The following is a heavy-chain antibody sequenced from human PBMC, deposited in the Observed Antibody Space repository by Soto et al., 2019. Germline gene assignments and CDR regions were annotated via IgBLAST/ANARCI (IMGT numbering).Heavy chain of an antibody. Sequence: QVQLVQSGAEVKKPGSSVKVSCKASRGTFNNYALTWVRQAPGQGLEWMGGIIPVSATTNYAPKFQGRLTITADEATNTAYMELSSLITDDTAVYYCASSYGTSWYWDYWGQGTLVTVSS. D-gene: IGHD6-13*01. CDR1: RGTFNNYA. CDR3: ASSYGTSWYWDY. V-gene: IGHV1-69*01. J-gene: IGHJ4*02. CDR2: IIPVSATT.